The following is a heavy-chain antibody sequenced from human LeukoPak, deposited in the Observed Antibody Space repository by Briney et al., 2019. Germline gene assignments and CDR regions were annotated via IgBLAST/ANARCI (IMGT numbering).Heavy chain of an antibody. D-gene: IGHD1-26*01. CDR3: VKDVGGSYAFDY. V-gene: IGHV3-64D*09. CDR2: ISDNGGRA. J-gene: IGHJ4*02. CDR1: GFTFSRYA. Sequence: GGSLRLSCSASGFTFSRYAMHWVRQAPGKGLEYVSGISDNGGRAHYGDSVKGRFSISRDNSKNTLHLQMSTLRAEDTALYYCVKDVGGSYAFDYWGQGILVTVAS.